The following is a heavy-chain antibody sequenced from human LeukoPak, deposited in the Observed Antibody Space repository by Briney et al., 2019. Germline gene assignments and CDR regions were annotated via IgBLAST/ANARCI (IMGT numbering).Heavy chain of an antibody. J-gene: IGHJ3*02. CDR1: GGSISSYY. V-gene: IGHV4-59*01. Sequence: PSETLSLTCTVSGGSISSYYWSWIRQPPGKGLEWIGYIFYSGSSNYNPSLKSRVTISVDSSKNQFSLKLSSVTAADTAVYYCARGIPNAFDIWGQGTMVTVSS. CDR3: ARGIPNAFDI. CDR2: IFYSGSS.